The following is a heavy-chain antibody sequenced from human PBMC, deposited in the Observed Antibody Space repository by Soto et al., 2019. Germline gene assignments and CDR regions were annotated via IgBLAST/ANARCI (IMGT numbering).Heavy chain of an antibody. J-gene: IGHJ4*02. V-gene: IGHV4-61*08. Sequence: SETLSLTCAVSGGSISSGGYSWSWIRQPPGKGLEWIGYIYYRANPNYNPSLKSRVTISQDTSKNQFSLKLSSVTAADTAVYYCARDLFDYWGQGTLVTVSS. CDR1: GGSISSGGYS. CDR3: ARDLFDY. CDR2: IYYRANP.